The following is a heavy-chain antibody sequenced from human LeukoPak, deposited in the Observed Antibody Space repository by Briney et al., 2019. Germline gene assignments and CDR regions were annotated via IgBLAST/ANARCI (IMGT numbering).Heavy chain of an antibody. Sequence: GGSLRLSCAASGFTFSNYAMSWVRQAPGRGLEWVSAISGSGDYTNYADSVKGRFTISRDNSKNTLYLQMNSLRAEDTAVYYCARARGSYAFDMWGQGTMVTVSS. V-gene: IGHV3-23*01. D-gene: IGHD5-24*01. CDR1: GFTFSNYA. J-gene: IGHJ3*02. CDR2: ISGSGDYT. CDR3: ARARGSYAFDM.